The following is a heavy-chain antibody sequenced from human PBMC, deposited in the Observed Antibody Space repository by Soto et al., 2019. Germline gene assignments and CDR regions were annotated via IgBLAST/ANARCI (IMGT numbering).Heavy chain of an antibody. J-gene: IGHJ4*02. CDR3: ARDMVTGYYYDSSGYYSFDY. D-gene: IGHD3-22*01. Sequence: QVQLVESGGGVVQPGRSLRLSCAASGFTLSSYAMHWVRQAPGKGLEWVAVISYDGSNKYYADSVKGRFTISRDNSKNTLYLQMNSLRAEDTAVYYCARDMVTGYYYDSSGYYSFDYWGQGTLVTVSS. V-gene: IGHV3-30-3*01. CDR2: ISYDGSNK. CDR1: GFTLSSYA.